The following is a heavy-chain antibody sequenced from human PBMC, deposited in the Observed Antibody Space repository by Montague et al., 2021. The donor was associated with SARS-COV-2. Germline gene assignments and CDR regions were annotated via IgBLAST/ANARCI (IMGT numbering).Heavy chain of an antibody. V-gene: IGHV4-39*01. D-gene: IGHD3-9*01. CDR1: GGSISSSSYY. CDR2: IYYSRST. Sequence: SETLSLTCTVSGGSISSSSYYWGWIRQPPGKGLEWIGSIYYSRSTYYNPSLKSRVTISVDTSKNQFSLKLSSVTAADTAVYYCARPVSYYDILSSSTNWFDPWGQGTLVTVSS. CDR3: ARPVSYYDILSSSTNWFDP. J-gene: IGHJ5*02.